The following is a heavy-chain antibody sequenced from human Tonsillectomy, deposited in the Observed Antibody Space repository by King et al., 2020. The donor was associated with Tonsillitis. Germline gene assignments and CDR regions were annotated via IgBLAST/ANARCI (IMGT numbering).Heavy chain of an antibody. J-gene: IGHJ6*02. Sequence: VQLVESGGGLVQPGGSLRLSCAASGFTFSSNWMHWVRQAPGKGLVWVSRINTDGSSTTYADAVKGRFTISRDNAKNTLYLQMNSLRAEDTAVYYCANVLLLFGEEKTNTEEPKYGMDGGGQRTTVTVSS. V-gene: IGHV3-74*01. CDR2: INTDGSST. CDR3: ANVLLLFGEEKTNTEEPKYGMDG. D-gene: IGHD3-10*01. CDR1: GFTFSSNW.